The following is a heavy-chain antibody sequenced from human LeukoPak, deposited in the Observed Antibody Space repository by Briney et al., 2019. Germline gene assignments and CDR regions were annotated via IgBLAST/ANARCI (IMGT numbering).Heavy chain of an antibody. CDR3: AKARGTSGWFFDY. V-gene: IGHV3-23*01. J-gene: IGHJ4*02. Sequence: QTGGSLRLSCAASGFTFSNYAMNWVRQTPGKGLEWVSAISGGSGYTYDTDSVKGRFTISRDNAKNTMYLQMNSLRAEDTAIYYCAKARGTSGWFFDYWGQGTLVTVSS. CDR2: ISGGSGYT. CDR1: GFTFSNYA. D-gene: IGHD6-19*01.